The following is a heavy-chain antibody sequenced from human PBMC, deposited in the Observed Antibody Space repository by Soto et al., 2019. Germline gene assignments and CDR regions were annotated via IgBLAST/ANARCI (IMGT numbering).Heavy chain of an antibody. Sequence: EVQLVESGGGLVKPGGSLRLSCAASGFTFTNTWMSWVRQAPGKGLEWVGRIKRRSDGGSADYAAPVKGRFTIARDDSQNTLYLQMKNLKPENTALYYGATGLCCGGWWGAFDIWGQGTLGPVFS. CDR3: ATGLCCGGWWGAFDI. V-gene: IGHV3-15*01. CDR1: GFTFTNTW. J-gene: IGHJ3*02. D-gene: IGHD2-15*01. CDR2: IKRRSDGGSA.